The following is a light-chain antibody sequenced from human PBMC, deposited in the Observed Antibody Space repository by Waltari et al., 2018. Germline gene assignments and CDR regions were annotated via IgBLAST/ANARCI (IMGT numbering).Light chain of an antibody. CDR1: QGVSSN. CDR3: QQYNSWPPYT. V-gene: IGKV3-15*01. Sequence: EIVMTQSPATPSVSPGERATLSCRASQGVSSNLAWYQQKPGQAPRLLIYGASSRATGIPGRFSGSGSGTDFTLTISSLQSEDFAVYYCQQYNSWPPYTFGQGTKLQIK. CDR2: GAS. J-gene: IGKJ2*01.